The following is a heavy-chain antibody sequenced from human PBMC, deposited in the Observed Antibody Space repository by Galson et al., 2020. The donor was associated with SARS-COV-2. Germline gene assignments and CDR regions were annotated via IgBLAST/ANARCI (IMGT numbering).Heavy chain of an antibody. D-gene: IGHD6-19*01. CDR1: GYSFTSFW. J-gene: IGHJ4*02. V-gene: IGHV5-51*01. CDR2: IYPGDSDT. Sequence: GESLKISCKTSGYSFTSFWIGWVRQMPGKGLEWMGIIYPGDSDTRYRPSFLGQVTISADKSISTAYLQWSSLRASDTAMYYCATPEYTSGWTNFDYWGQGTLVTVSS. CDR3: ATPEYTSGWTNFDY.